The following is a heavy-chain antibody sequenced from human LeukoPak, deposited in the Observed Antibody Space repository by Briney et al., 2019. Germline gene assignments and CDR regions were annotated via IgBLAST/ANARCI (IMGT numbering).Heavy chain of an antibody. V-gene: IGHV1-8*02. D-gene: IGHD3-10*01. CDR1: GYTFTGYY. J-gene: IGHJ4*02. CDR2: MNPNSAST. CDR3: ARGPSYGSGSYNIYGIDY. Sequence: ASVKVSCKASGYTFTGYYMHWVRQATGQGLEWMGWMNPNSASTGYAQKFQGRVTMTRDTSISTAYMELSSLTSEDTAVYYCARGPSYGSGSYNIYGIDYWGQGTLVTVSS.